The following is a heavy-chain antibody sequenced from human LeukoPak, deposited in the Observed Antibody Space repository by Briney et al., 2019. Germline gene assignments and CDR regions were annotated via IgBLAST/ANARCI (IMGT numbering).Heavy chain of an antibody. Sequence: SETLSLTCAVYGGSFSGYYWSWIRQPPGKGLEWIGEINHSGSTNYNPSLKSRVTISVDTSKNQFSLKLSSVTAADTAVYYCARGSDYCSSTSCSGASHIWGQGTMVTVSS. D-gene: IGHD2-2*01. CDR2: INHSGST. V-gene: IGHV4-34*01. CDR1: GGSFSGYY. CDR3: ARGSDYCSSTSCSGASHI. J-gene: IGHJ3*02.